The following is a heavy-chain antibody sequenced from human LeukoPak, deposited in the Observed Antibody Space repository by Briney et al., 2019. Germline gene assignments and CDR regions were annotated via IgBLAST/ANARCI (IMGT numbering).Heavy chain of an antibody. D-gene: IGHD3-16*02. V-gene: IGHV3-74*01. CDR1: GFTFGSPW. Sequence: PGGSLRLSCAASGFTFGSPWMHWVRQAPGKGLVWVSRINSDGSATAYADSVKGRFTISRDNAENTLYLQMNSLRAEDTAVYYCARATAGYHSSYFDYWGQGTLVTVSS. CDR3: ARATAGYHSSYFDY. CDR2: INSDGSAT. J-gene: IGHJ4*02.